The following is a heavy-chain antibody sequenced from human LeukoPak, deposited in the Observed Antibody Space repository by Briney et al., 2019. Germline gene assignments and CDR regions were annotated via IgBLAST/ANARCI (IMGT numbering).Heavy chain of an antibody. CDR2: IYYSGST. Sequence: SETLSLTCTVSGGSISSYYWSWIRQPPGKGLEWIGYIYYSGSTNYNPSLKSRVTISVDTSKNQFTLKLSSVTAADTAVYYSARVMEWELLYYFDYWGQGTLVTVSS. CDR1: GGSISSYY. V-gene: IGHV4-59*01. CDR3: ARVMEWELLYYFDY. J-gene: IGHJ4*02. D-gene: IGHD1-26*01.